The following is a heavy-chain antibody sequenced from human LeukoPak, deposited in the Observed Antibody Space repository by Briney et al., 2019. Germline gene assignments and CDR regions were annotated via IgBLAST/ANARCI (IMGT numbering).Heavy chain of an antibody. J-gene: IGHJ4*02. V-gene: IGHV3-7*01. D-gene: IGHD3-3*01. CDR2: INQDGSER. CDR1: GFTLSRYW. Sequence: GGSLRLSCAASGFTLSRYWMSWVRQAPGKGLEWVANINQDGSERYYVDSVKGRFTISRDNAKNSLYLQMNSLRAEDTAVYYCARLREIPVFGVVTKSTSYFDYWGQGTLVTVSS. CDR3: ARLREIPVFGVVTKSTSYFDY.